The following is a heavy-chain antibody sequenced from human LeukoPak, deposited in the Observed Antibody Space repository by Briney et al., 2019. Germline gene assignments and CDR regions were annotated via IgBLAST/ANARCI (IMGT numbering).Heavy chain of an antibody. CDR2: INWNGGST. V-gene: IGHV3-20*04. J-gene: IGHJ6*03. Sequence: GGSLRLSCAASGFTFDDYGLSWVRQAPGKGLEWVSTINWNGGSTGYADSVKGRFIISRDNAKNSLYLQMNSLRAEDTAVYYCARDPPILTGPYYYYMDVWGKGTTVTISS. CDR1: GFTFDDYG. D-gene: IGHD3-9*01. CDR3: ARDPPILTGPYYYYMDV.